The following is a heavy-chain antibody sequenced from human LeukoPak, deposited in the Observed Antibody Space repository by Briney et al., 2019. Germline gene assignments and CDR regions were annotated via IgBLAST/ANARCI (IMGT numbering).Heavy chain of an antibody. CDR1: GYTFTGHY. V-gene: IGHV1-2*02. CDR3: ARGYCSSTSCYLFDY. CDR2: INPNSGGT. D-gene: IGHD2-2*01. J-gene: IGHJ4*02. Sequence: GASVKVSCKASGYTFTGHYMHWVRQAPGQGLEWMGWINPNSGGTNYAQKFQGRVTMTRDTSISTAYMELSRLRSDDTAVYYCARGYCSSTSCYLFDYWGQGTLVTVSS.